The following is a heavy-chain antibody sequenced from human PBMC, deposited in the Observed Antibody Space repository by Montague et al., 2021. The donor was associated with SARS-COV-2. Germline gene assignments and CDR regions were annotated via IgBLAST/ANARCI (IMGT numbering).Heavy chain of an antibody. Sequence: SETLSLTCTVSGGSITVSRYDWGWIRQPPGKGLEWIGSVHYTGTTSYNASLKSRLTISVDTSENKFFLKMTSVTASDTAVYYCARHRANAGSFDIWGQGTMVTVSS. CDR3: ARHRANAGSFDI. V-gene: IGHV4-39*01. CDR2: VHYTGTT. J-gene: IGHJ3*02. D-gene: IGHD1-1*01. CDR1: GGSITVSRYD.